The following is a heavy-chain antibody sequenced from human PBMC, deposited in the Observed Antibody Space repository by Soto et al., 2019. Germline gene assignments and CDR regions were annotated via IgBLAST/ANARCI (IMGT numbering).Heavy chain of an antibody. CDR2: INPSGGST. V-gene: IGHV1-46*01. CDR3: ARDISYCSSTSCYMYYYYYGMDV. D-gene: IGHD2-2*02. CDR1: GYTLTSYY. J-gene: IGHJ6*02. Sequence: ASVKVSCKASGYTLTSYYMHWVRQAPGQGLEWMGIINPSGGSTSYAQKFQGRVTMTRDTSTSTVYMELSSLRSEDTAVYYCARDISYCSSTSCYMYYYYYGMDVWGQGTTVTVSS.